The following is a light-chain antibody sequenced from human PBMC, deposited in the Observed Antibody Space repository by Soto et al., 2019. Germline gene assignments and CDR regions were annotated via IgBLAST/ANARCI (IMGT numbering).Light chain of an antibody. V-gene: IGKV3-15*01. CDR1: QSVNSY. CDR2: GAS. Sequence: EKVMTQSPATLSMSPGERATLSCRASQSVNSYLAWYQQKPGQAPRLLIYGASTRATGIPAMFSGSGSGTEFTLTISSLQSEDFAVYYCQQYTNWPSWTFGQGTKVEIK. CDR3: QQYTNWPSWT. J-gene: IGKJ1*01.